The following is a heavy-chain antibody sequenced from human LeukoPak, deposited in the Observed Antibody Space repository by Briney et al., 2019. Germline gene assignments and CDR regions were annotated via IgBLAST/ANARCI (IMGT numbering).Heavy chain of an antibody. CDR2: INHSGST. Sequence: PSETLSLTCAVYGGSFSGYYWSWIRQPPGKGLEWIGEINHSGSTNYNPSLKSRVTISVDTSKNQFSLKLSSVNAADTAVYYCARGRGSIAAAGTASTGYYYMDVWGKGTTVTVSS. V-gene: IGHV4-34*01. D-gene: IGHD6-13*01. J-gene: IGHJ6*03. CDR1: GGSFSGYY. CDR3: ARGRGSIAAAGTASTGYYYMDV.